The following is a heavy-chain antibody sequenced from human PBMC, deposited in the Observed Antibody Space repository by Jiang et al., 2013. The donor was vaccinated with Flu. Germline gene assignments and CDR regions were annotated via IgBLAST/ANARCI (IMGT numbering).Heavy chain of an antibody. J-gene: IGHJ4*02. CDR3: ARKPGSRSGWPLGY. CDR2: INTNTGNP. V-gene: IGHV7-4-1*02. D-gene: IGHD6-19*01. Sequence: SVRVSCKASGYTFSSYPINWVRQAPGQGLESMGWINTNTGNPTYARDFTGRFVFSLDTSVSTAYLQISSLKAEDTAVYFCARKPGSRSGWPLGYWGQGTLVTVSS. CDR1: GYTFSSYP.